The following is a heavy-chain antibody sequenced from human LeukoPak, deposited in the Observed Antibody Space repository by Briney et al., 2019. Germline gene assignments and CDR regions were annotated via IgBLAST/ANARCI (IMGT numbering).Heavy chain of an antibody. CDR1: GFTFTDYW. D-gene: IGHD1-26*01. CDR2: ISSDGSAT. J-gene: IGHJ5*02. V-gene: IGHV3-7*01. Sequence: GGSLRLSCVVSGFTFTDYWMTRIRQTPGRGLEWVGSISSDGSATFYMDSVRGRFTISRDNAKNSLFLQMYSLGAEDTAVYHCARVRPGDADAWGQGTLVAVSS. CDR3: ARVRPGDADA.